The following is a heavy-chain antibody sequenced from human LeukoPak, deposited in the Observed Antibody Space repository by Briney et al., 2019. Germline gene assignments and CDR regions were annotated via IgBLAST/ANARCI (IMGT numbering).Heavy chain of an antibody. J-gene: IGHJ4*02. CDR1: GYIFTTYW. D-gene: IGHD6-19*01. CDR3: ARPAGEQWLNSFDY. CDR2: IYPGDSDT. V-gene: IGHV5-51*01. Sequence: GESLKISCHASGYIFTTYWIGWVRQMPGKGLEWMGIIYPGDSDTRYSPSFQGQVTISADKSISTAYLQWSSLKASDTAMYYCARPAGEQWLNSFDYWGQGTLVTVSS.